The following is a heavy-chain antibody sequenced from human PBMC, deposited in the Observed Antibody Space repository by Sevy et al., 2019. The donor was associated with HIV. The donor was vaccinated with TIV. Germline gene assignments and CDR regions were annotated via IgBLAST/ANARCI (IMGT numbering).Heavy chain of an antibody. J-gene: IGHJ6*02. CDR3: ARVQERFLEWERGYYYYYYGMDV. CDR1: GFTFSSYS. D-gene: IGHD3-3*01. V-gene: IGHV3-21*01. Sequence: GGSLRLSCAASGFTFSSYSMNWVRQAPGKGLEWVSSISSSSSYIYYADSVKGRFTISRDNAKNSLYLQMNSLRAEDTAVYYCARVQERFLEWERGYYYYYYGMDVWGQGTTVTVSS. CDR2: ISSSSSYI.